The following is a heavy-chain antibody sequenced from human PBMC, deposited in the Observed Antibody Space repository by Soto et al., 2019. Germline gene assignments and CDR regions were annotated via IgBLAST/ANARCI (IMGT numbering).Heavy chain of an antibody. CDR3: ARLNFYDSMGDGSSSTP. CDR2: INPDGGDT. CDR1: GYTFNDYY. J-gene: IGHJ5*02. V-gene: IGHV1-2*02. D-gene: IGHD3-22*01. Sequence: ASVKVSCKASGYTFNDYYVHWVRQAPGQGLEWMGYINPDGGDTKYAQKFQGRVTMTRDTSISTAYMELSRLTSDDTAMYYCARLNFYDSMGDGSSSTPWGQGTPVTVSS.